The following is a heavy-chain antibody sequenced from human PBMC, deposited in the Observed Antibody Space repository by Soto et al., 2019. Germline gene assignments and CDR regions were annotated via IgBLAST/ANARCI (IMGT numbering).Heavy chain of an antibody. Sequence: GGSLRLSCAASGFTFSSYGMHWVRQAPGKGLEWVAVISYDGSNKYYADSVKGRFTISRDNSKNTLYLQMNSLRAEDTAVYYCAKILSRELLPYYYYGMDVWGQGTTVTVSS. J-gene: IGHJ6*02. CDR2: ISYDGSNK. CDR3: AKILSRELLPYYYYGMDV. CDR1: GFTFSSYG. D-gene: IGHD1-26*01. V-gene: IGHV3-30*18.